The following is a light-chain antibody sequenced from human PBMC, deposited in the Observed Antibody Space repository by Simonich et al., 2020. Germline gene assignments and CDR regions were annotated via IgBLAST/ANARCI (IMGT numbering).Light chain of an antibody. CDR1: NIGSKN. CDR3: QVWDSSTHVV. J-gene: IGLJ2*01. CDR2: RDS. Sequence: SYELTQPLSVSVALGQTARITCGGNNIGSKNVHWYQQKPGQAPVLVIYRDSNRPSGIPERFSGSNPGNTATLTISRAQAGDEADYYCQVWDSSTHVVFGGGTKLTVL. V-gene: IGLV3-9*01.